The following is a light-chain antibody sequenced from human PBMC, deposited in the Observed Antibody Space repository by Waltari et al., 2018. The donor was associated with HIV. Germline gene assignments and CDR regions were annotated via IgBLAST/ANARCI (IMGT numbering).Light chain of an antibody. J-gene: IGLJ2*01. Sequence: QSALTQPASVSGSPGQSITISCTGTSRDIGAYEYVSWYRKHPDKAPQLLIYDVFYRPSGVSHRFSGSKSGNTASLTISGLQAEDEAVYSCSSYTTTNTIIFGGGTKLTVL. CDR3: SSYTTTNTII. V-gene: IGLV2-14*03. CDR1: SRDIGAYEY. CDR2: DVF.